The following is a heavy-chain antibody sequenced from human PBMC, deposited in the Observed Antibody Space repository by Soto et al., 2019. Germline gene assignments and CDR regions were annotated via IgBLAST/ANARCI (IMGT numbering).Heavy chain of an antibody. CDR3: ARVGGKPVYYYYYGMDV. CDR2: IIPIFGTA. D-gene: IGHD3-16*01. V-gene: IGHV1-69*13. Sequence: ASVKVSCKASGGTFSSYAISWVRQAPGQGLEWMGGIIPIFGTANYAQKFQGRVTITADESTSTAYMELSSLRSEDTAVYYCARVGGKPVYYYYYGMDVWGQGTTVTVSS. CDR1: GGTFSSYA. J-gene: IGHJ6*02.